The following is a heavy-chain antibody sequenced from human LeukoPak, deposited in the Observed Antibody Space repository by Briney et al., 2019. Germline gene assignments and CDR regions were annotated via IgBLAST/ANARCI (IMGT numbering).Heavy chain of an antibody. V-gene: IGHV4-59*12. CDR3: ATLCRGRQNPHYYDSSGHDY. Sequence: SETLSLTCTVSGGSISSYYWSWIRQPPGKGLEWIGYIYYSGSTNYNPSLKSRVTISVDTSKNQFSLKLSSVTAADTAVYYRATLCRGRQNPHYYDSSGHDYWGQGTLVTVSS. CDR2: IYYSGST. J-gene: IGHJ4*02. CDR1: GGSISSYY. D-gene: IGHD3-22*01.